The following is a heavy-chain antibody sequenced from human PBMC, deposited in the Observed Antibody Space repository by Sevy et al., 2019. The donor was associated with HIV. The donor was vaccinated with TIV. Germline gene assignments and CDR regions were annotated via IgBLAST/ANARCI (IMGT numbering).Heavy chain of an antibody. J-gene: IGHJ4*02. D-gene: IGHD3-10*01. Sequence: GGSLRLSCAASGFTFSSYWMSWVRQAPGKGLEWVANIKQDGSEKYYVDSVKGRFTISRDNAKNSLYLQMNSLGAEDTAVYYCARDGQFITMVRGVNGLDYWGQGTLVTVSS. V-gene: IGHV3-7*03. CDR1: GFTFSSYW. CDR3: ARDGQFITMVRGVNGLDY. CDR2: IKQDGSEK.